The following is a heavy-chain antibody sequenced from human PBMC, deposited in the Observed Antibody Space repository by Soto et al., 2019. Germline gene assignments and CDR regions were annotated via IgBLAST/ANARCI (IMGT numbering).Heavy chain of an antibody. J-gene: IGHJ5*02. D-gene: IGHD2-15*01. Sequence: QVQLVQSGAEVKKPGASVKVSCKASGYSFTVYYMHWLRQAPGQGLEWMGCINPNSGGANYAQKFQGRVTMTRDTSINTAYMELSSLRSDDTAVYCCAPEKALGSGKWFDPWGQGTLVTVSS. CDR3: APEKALGSGKWFDP. CDR2: INPNSGGA. CDR1: GYSFTVYY. V-gene: IGHV1-2*02.